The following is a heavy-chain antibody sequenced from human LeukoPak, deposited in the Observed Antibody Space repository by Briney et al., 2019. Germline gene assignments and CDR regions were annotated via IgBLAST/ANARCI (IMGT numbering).Heavy chain of an antibody. CDR1: GYTFTGYY. CDR2: INPNSGGT. Sequence: ASVKVSCKASGYTFTGYYMHWVRQAPGQVLEWMGWINPNSGGTNYAQKSQGRVTMTRDTSISTAYMELSRLRSDDTAVYYCARGPYYDFWSGYYSEYYFDYWGQGTLVTVSS. V-gene: IGHV1-2*02. D-gene: IGHD3-3*01. J-gene: IGHJ4*02. CDR3: ARGPYYDFWSGYYSEYYFDY.